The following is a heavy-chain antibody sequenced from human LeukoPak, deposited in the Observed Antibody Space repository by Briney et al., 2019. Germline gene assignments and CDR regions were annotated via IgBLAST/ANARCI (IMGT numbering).Heavy chain of an antibody. CDR2: IYYSGST. CDR3: ARHSGYSNGYGY. Sequence: SETLSLTCSVSGTSISDYSWSWIRQPPGRGLEWIGYIYYSGSTNYNPSLKSRVTISVDTSKNQFSLKLSSVTAADTAVYYCARHSGYSNGYGYWGQGTLVTVSS. D-gene: IGHD5-18*01. CDR1: GTSISDYS. V-gene: IGHV4-59*01. J-gene: IGHJ4*02.